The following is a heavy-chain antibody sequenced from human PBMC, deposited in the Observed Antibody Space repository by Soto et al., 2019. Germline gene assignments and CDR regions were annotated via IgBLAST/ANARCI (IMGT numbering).Heavy chain of an antibody. CDR1: GFTFSSYG. J-gene: IGHJ1*01. V-gene: IGHV3-33*01. CDR2: IWYDGSNK. CDR3: ARVLGYCSGGSCYPGGYFQH. D-gene: IGHD2-15*01. Sequence: QVQLVESGGGVVQPGRSLRLSCEASGFTFSSYGMHWVRQAPGKGLEWVAVIWYDGSNKYYADSVKGRFTISRDNSKNTLYLQMNSLRAEDTAVYYCARVLGYCSGGSCYPGGYFQHWGQGTLVTVSS.